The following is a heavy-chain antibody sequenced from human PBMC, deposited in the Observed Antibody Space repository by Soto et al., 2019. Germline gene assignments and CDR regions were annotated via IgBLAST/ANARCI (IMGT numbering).Heavy chain of an antibody. J-gene: IGHJ6*02. CDR2: ISSSSSTI. Sequence: GGSLRLSCAASGFTFSSYSMNWVRQAPGKGLEWVSYISSSSSTIYYADSVKGRFTISRDNAKNSLYPQMNSLRDEDTAVYYCARGSGYDSPYYYYGMDVWGQGTTVTVSS. CDR1: GFTFSSYS. V-gene: IGHV3-48*02. D-gene: IGHD5-12*01. CDR3: ARGSGYDSPYYYYGMDV.